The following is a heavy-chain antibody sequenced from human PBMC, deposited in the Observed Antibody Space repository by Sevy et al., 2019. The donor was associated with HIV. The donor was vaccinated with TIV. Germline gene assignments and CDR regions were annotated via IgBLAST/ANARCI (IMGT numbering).Heavy chain of an antibody. D-gene: IGHD2-15*01. Sequence: CLRLSCTASGFTFGDYVMSWFRQAPGKGLEWVGFIRSNAYGGTTEYAASVKGRFTISRDDSKSIAYLQMNSLKTEETAVYYCTLIVVVALGFDPWGQGTLVTVSS. CDR1: GFTFGDYV. V-gene: IGHV3-49*03. CDR3: TLIVVVALGFDP. J-gene: IGHJ5*02. CDR2: IRSNAYGGTT.